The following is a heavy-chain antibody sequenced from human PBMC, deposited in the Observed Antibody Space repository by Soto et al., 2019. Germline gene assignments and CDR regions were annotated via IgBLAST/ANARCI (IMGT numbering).Heavy chain of an antibody. Sequence: EVQLVESGGGLVQPGGSLRLSCAASGFTFSSYEMNWVRQAPGKGLEWVSYISSSGSTIYYADSVKGRFTISRDNAKNSLYLQMNSLRAEDTAVYYCGRDVSIAAAGTYYYYGMAVWGQGTTVTVSS. V-gene: IGHV3-48*03. CDR3: GRDVSIAAAGTYYYYGMAV. J-gene: IGHJ6*02. CDR2: ISSSGSTI. CDR1: GFTFSSYE. D-gene: IGHD6-13*01.